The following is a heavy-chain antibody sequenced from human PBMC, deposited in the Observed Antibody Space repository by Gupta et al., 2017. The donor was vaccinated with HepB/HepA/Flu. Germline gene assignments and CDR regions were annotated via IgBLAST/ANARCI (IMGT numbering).Heavy chain of an antibody. V-gene: IGHV4-39*01. Sequence: QLQLRESGPGLVKPSETLSLTCTVSGGSIKTTDHFWAWIRRPPGKGFEWIGPISHTGPTYYDPFLKSRVTISIDTSKGHFTLSLNSVTAADTAVYYCARQAGASGDFLDYWGQGTLVIVSS. D-gene: IGHD1-26*01. CDR1: GGSIKTTDHF. J-gene: IGHJ4*02. CDR2: ISHTGPT. CDR3: ARQAGASGDFLDY.